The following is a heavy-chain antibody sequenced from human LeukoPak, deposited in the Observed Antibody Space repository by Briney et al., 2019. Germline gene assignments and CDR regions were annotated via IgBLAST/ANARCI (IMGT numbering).Heavy chain of an antibody. Sequence: PGGSLRLSCAASGFTFSSYWMSWVRQAPGKGLEWVGRIKSKTDGGTTEYAAPVKGRFTISRDDSKNTLYLQMYNLKTEDTALYYCTNMAYYYDSSGYYWYYFDYWGQGTLVTVSS. J-gene: IGHJ4*02. CDR2: IKSKTDGGTT. CDR1: GFTFSSYW. V-gene: IGHV3-15*01. CDR3: TNMAYYYDSSGYYWYYFDY. D-gene: IGHD3-22*01.